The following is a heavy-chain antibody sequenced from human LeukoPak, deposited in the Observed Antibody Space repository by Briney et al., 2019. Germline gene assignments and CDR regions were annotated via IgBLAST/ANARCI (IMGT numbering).Heavy chain of an antibody. V-gene: IGHV1-18*01. D-gene: IGHD5-24*01. Sequence: ASVKVSCKASGYTFTTYGIIWVRQAPGQGLEWMGWISAYNGNTNYAQKLQGRVTITTDTSTSTAYMELRSLRSDDTAVYYCARGWLQPYWYFDLWGRGTLVAVSS. CDR1: GYTFTTYG. CDR2: ISAYNGNT. CDR3: ARGWLQPYWYFDL. J-gene: IGHJ2*01.